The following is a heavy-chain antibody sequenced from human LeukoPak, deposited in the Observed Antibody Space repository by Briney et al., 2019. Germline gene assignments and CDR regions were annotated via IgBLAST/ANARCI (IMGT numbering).Heavy chain of an antibody. CDR3: ERYEVGSSWAQAFDV. CDR2: VSNSGST. V-gene: IGHV4-59*01. Sequence: SETLSLTCAVSNDSIKDYYWNWIRQPPGKGLEWIGFVSNSGSTNYNPSLKSRVTISIDTSKRQFSLRLTSVTAADTAVYYCERYEVGSSWAQAFDVWGQGKMVTVSS. J-gene: IGHJ3*01. D-gene: IGHD6-13*01. CDR1: NDSIKDYY.